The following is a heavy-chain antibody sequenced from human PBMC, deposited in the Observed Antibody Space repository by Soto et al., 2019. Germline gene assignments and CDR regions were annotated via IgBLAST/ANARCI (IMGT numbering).Heavy chain of an antibody. J-gene: IGHJ6*02. CDR1: GFTFSSYG. Sequence: GGSLRLSCAASGFTFSSYGMHWVRQAPGKGLEWVAVISYDGSNKYYADSVKGRFTISRDNSKNTLYLQMKSLRAEDTAVYYCAKGGDYGDYYYYGMDVWGQGTTVTVSS. CDR3: AKGGDYGDYYYYGMDV. CDR2: ISYDGSNK. D-gene: IGHD4-17*01. V-gene: IGHV3-30*18.